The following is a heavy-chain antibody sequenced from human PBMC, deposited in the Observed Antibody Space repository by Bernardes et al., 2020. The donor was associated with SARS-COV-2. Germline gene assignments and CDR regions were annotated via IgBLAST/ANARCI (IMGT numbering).Heavy chain of an antibody. D-gene: IGHD6-19*01. V-gene: IGHV5-51*01. CDR2: IYVADSET. CDR1: GYAFPGYW. J-gene: IGHJ4*02. CDR3: ARNKYSSGFDY. Sequence: GESLKISCKASGYAFPGYWIGWVRQKSGKGLEWIGNIYVADSETTYSPSFQGQVTISVDRSISTAYLHWSSLGASDTAIYYCARNKYSSGFDYWGQGTLVTVYS.